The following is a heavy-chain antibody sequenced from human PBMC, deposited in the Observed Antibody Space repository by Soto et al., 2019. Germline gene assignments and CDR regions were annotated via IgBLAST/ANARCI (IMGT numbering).Heavy chain of an antibody. CDR1: GYTFTSYG. J-gene: IGHJ5*02. V-gene: IGHV1-18*01. CDR2: ISAYNGNT. Sequence: QVQLVQSGAEVKKPGASVKVSCKASGYTFTSYGISWVRQAPGQGLEWMGWISAYNGNTNYAQKLQGRVTMTTDTTTSTAYMELRSLRSDDTAVYYCAGLNDDDFWSGYYHLRPWGQGTLVTVSS. D-gene: IGHD3-3*01. CDR3: AGLNDDDFWSGYYHLRP.